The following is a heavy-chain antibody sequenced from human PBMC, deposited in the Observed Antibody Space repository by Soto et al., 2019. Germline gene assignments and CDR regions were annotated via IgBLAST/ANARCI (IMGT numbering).Heavy chain of an antibody. CDR3: ARLWAVSSIAVAGHPNYYYGMDV. J-gene: IGHJ6*02. D-gene: IGHD6-19*01. V-gene: IGHV4-38-2*02. Sequence: PEETLSLTCTVSGYSISSGSYWGWIRQPPGKGPEWIASIYHGGTTFYNPSLKSRVTVSVDTSNNQFSLKLSSVTAADTAVYYCARLWAVSSIAVAGHPNYYYGMDVWGQGTTVTVSS. CDR1: GYSISSGSY. CDR2: IYHGGTT.